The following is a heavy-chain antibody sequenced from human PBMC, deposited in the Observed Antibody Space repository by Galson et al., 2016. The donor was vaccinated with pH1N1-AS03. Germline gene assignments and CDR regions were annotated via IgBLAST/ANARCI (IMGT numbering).Heavy chain of an antibody. D-gene: IGHD3-3*01. CDR2: VYYSGTT. J-gene: IGHJ3*02. Sequence: SETLSLTCTVSGDSISGNNYYWVWIRQPPGQALEWIGSVYYSGTTYYNPSLKSRVTISVDTSTNQFSLDLNSVTVADTSVYSCARHENFGVDAIYAFDIWGQGSMVTVSS. CDR1: GDSISGNNYY. V-gene: IGHV4-39*01. CDR3: ARHENFGVDAIYAFDI.